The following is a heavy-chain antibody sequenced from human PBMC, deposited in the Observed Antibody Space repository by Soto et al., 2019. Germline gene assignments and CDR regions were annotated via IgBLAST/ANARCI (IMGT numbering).Heavy chain of an antibody. CDR3: ARDLSDYVAFDI. CDR2: IKEDGSEK. D-gene: IGHD4-17*01. V-gene: IGHV3-7*01. J-gene: IGHJ3*02. CDR1: GFTFSTYS. Sequence: GGSLRLSCAASGFTFSTYSMNWVRQAPGKGLEWVANIKEDGSEKYYVDSVKGRFTLSRDNSKNSMSLQMSSLRAEDTALYYCARDLSDYVAFDIWGQGTMVTVSS.